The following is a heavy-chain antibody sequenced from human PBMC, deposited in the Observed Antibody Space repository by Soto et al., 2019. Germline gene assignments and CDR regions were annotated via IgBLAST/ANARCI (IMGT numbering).Heavy chain of an antibody. CDR3: ARESSSTVTTGGGGSAKDY. CDR1: GLTFSNYA. V-gene: IGHV3-30-3*01. J-gene: IGHJ4*02. CDR2: ISYDGTNR. D-gene: IGHD4-17*01. Sequence: QVHLVESGGGVVQPGTSLRLSCAASGLTFSNYAMHWVRQAPGKGLEWVAFISYDGTNRCYPDSVKGRFTISRDNSKNTLYLQMNSLKNEDTAVYYCARESSSTVTTGGGGSAKDYWGQGTLVTVSS.